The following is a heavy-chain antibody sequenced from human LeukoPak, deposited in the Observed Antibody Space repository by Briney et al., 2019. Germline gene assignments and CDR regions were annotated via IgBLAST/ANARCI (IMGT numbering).Heavy chain of an antibody. D-gene: IGHD3-22*01. V-gene: IGHV1-69*05. Sequence: SVKVSCKASGGTFSSYAISWVRQAPGQGLEWVGRIIPIFGTANYAQKFQGRVTITTDESTSTAYMELSSLRSEDTAVYYCAREDYDSSGYYYQYYFDYWGQGTLVTVSS. CDR2: IIPIFGTA. J-gene: IGHJ4*02. CDR1: GGTFSSYA. CDR3: AREDYDSSGYYYQYYFDY.